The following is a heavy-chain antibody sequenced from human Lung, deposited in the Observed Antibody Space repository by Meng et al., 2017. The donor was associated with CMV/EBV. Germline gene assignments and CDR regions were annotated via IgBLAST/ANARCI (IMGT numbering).Heavy chain of an antibody. J-gene: IGHJ4*02. CDR1: GGSISSYY. CDR3: ARDGSLGYFDY. V-gene: IGHV4-59*01. D-gene: IGHD5-12*01. Sequence: SXTLSLXCTVSGGSISSYYWSWIRQPPGKGLEWIGYIYYSGSTNYNPSLKSRVTISVDTSKNQFSLKLSSVTAADTAVYYCARDGSLGYFDYWGQGTLVTGAS. CDR2: IYYSGST.